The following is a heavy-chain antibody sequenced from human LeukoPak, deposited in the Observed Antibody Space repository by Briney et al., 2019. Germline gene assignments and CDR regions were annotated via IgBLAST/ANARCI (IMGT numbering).Heavy chain of an antibody. Sequence: KTSETLSLTCAVSGYSISSGYYWGWIRPPPGKGLEWIGSIYHSGSTYYNPSLKSRVTISVDTSKNQFSLKLSSATAADTAVYYCARMKGMDVWGKGTTVTVSS. J-gene: IGHJ6*04. CDR2: IYHSGST. V-gene: IGHV4-38-2*01. CDR1: GYSISSGYY. CDR3: ARMKGMDV.